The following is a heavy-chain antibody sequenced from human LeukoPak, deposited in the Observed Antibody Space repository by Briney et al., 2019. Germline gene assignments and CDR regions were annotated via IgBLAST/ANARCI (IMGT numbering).Heavy chain of an antibody. Sequence: GESLKISCKSSGYSFTNYWINWVRQMPGKGLDWMGRIDPSDSYTTYSPSFQGHVTFSIDKSISTAYLQWSSLKASDTAMYYWARLGRGQQLDSWGQGSLVTVSS. D-gene: IGHD6-13*01. CDR1: GYSFTNYW. J-gene: IGHJ4*02. CDR2: IDPSDSYT. CDR3: ARLGRGQQLDS. V-gene: IGHV5-10-1*01.